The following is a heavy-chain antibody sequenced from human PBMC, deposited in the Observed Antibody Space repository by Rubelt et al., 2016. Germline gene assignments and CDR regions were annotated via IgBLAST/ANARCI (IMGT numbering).Heavy chain of an antibody. CDR3: GRRVDGDCTTFSCCIDY. CDR2: INHSGRT. V-gene: IGHV4-34*01. Sequence: QVQLQQWGAGLLKPSETLSLTCAVYGGSFSGYYWSWIRQPPGKGLEWIGEINHSGRTNYNPSLKSRVTISVDTSKNQFSLKLGFVSAADTAGDFCGRRVDGDCTTFSCCIDYWGQGTLVTVSP. J-gene: IGHJ4*02. CDR1: GGSFSGYY. D-gene: IGHD2/OR15-2a*01.